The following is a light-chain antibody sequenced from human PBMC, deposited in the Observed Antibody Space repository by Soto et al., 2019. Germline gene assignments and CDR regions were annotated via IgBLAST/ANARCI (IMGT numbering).Light chain of an antibody. Sequence: DIQMTQSPSTLSASVGDRVTVTCRASQSIDTSLAWYQQKPGEALRLLIFRASTLEGGVPSRFSGSGSGTKFTLTISSLQADDFAPYYCQHYQSFSGMFGQGTKVEIK. J-gene: IGKJ1*01. CDR3: QHYQSFSGM. CDR2: RAS. CDR1: QSIDTS. V-gene: IGKV1-5*03.